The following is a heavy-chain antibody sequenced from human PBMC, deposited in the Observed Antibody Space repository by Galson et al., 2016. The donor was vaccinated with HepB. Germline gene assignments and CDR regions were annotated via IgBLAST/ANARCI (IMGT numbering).Heavy chain of an antibody. J-gene: IGHJ6*02. Sequence: VRQAPGQGLEWLGGIIPIFGATNYAQKFQDRVTITADRSTSKAYMDLSSLISADTAEYYCARGAFNTDVLSGLYAMDVCGQGTTVTVSS. D-gene: IGHD3-3*01. CDR3: ARGAFNTDVLSGLYAMDV. V-gene: IGHV1-69*06. CDR2: IIPIFGAT.